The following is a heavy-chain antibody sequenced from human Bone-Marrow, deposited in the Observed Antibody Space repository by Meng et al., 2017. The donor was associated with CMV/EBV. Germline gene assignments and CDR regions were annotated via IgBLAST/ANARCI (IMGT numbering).Heavy chain of an antibody. Sequence: SETLSLTCTVSGGSISSYYWSWIRQPPGKGLEWIGYIYYSGSTNYNPSLKSRVTISVDTSKNQFSLKLSSVTAADTTVYYCARDKGDFWSGYDFWFDPWGQGTLVTVPQ. V-gene: IGHV4-59*01. J-gene: IGHJ5*02. D-gene: IGHD3-3*01. CDR2: IYYSGST. CDR1: GGSISSYY. CDR3: ARDKGDFWSGYDFWFDP.